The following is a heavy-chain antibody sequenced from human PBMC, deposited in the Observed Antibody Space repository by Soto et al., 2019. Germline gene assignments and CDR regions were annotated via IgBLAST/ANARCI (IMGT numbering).Heavy chain of an antibody. Sequence: QVPLVESGGGVVQPGRSLRLSCAASGFTFSSYGMHWVRQAPGKGLEWVAVIWYDGTNKNYADSVKGRFTISRDNSKSTLYLQLSSLRPEDTAVYYCARESHGDYVCDHWGQGTLVTVSS. CDR3: ARESHGDYVCDH. V-gene: IGHV3-33*01. CDR2: IWYDGTNK. D-gene: IGHD4-17*01. J-gene: IGHJ4*02. CDR1: GFTFSSYG.